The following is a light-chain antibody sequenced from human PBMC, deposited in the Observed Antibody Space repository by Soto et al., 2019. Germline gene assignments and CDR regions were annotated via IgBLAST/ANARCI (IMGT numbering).Light chain of an antibody. CDR3: QSYDSSLSGWV. CDR2: GNS. CDR1: SSNIGAGYD. Sequence: QSVLTQPPSVSGAPGQRVTISCTGSSSNIGAGYDVHWYQQLPGTAPKLLIYGNSNRPSGVPDRFSGPKSGTSASLAITGLQAEDEADYYCQSYDSSLSGWVFGPGTKLTVL. J-gene: IGLJ1*01. V-gene: IGLV1-40*01.